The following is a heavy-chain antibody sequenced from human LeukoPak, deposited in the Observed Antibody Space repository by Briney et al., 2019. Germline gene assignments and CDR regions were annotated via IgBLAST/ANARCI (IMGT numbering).Heavy chain of an antibody. CDR1: GITFSSFW. Sequence: GGSLRLSCAVSGITFSSFWMSWVRQAPGKGLEWMANIKQDGSEKYYVDSVKGRFTISRDNAKNSLYLQMNSLRAEDTAVYYCARGRHKLGYWGQGTLVTVSS. CDR2: IKQDGSEK. D-gene: IGHD3-10*01. J-gene: IGHJ4*02. CDR3: ARGRHKLGY. V-gene: IGHV3-7*03.